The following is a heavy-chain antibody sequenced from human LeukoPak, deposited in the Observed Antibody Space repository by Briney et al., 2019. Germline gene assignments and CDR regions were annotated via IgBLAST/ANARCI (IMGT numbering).Heavy chain of an antibody. CDR1: GFSLSTSGMC. CDR3: ARMRRENSYGPDY. J-gene: IGHJ4*02. V-gene: IGHV2-70*13. CDR2: IDWDDDK. Sequence: SGPALVNPTQTLTLTCTFSGFSLSTSGMCVSWIRQPPGKALEWLAHIDWDDDKYYSTSLKTRLTISKDTFKNQVVLTMTNMDPVDTATYYCARMRRENSYGPDYWGQGTLVTVSS. D-gene: IGHD5-18*01.